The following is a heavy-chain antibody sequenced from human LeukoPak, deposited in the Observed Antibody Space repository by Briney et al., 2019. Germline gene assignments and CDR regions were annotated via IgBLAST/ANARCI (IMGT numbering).Heavy chain of an antibody. Sequence: PSETLSLTCAVYGGSFSGYFWSWIRLPPGKGLEWIGEINHSGSTNYNPSLKSRATISVDTSNNQFSLRLTSVTAADTAMYYCAAGPWELDFWGQGTLVTVSS. CDR2: INHSGST. V-gene: IGHV4-34*01. J-gene: IGHJ4*02. CDR1: GGSFSGYF. D-gene: IGHD1-26*01. CDR3: AAGPWELDF.